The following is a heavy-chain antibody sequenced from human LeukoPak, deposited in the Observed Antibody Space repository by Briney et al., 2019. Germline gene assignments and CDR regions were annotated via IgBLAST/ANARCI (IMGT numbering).Heavy chain of an antibody. CDR2: IYPGDSDT. Sequence: GESPKISCKGSGYSFANYWIGWVRQTPGKGLEYMALIYPGDSDTRYNPSFQGQVTISADKSISTAYLQWSSLKASDTAMYYCVRLASGRALIYFEFWGQGTLVTVSS. CDR3: VRLASGRALIYFEF. D-gene: IGHD3-10*01. J-gene: IGHJ4*02. CDR1: GYSFANYW. V-gene: IGHV5-51*01.